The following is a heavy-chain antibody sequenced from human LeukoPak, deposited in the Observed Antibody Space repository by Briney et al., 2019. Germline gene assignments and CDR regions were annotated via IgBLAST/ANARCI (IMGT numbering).Heavy chain of an antibody. V-gene: IGHV4-4*08. CDR3: ARGPARGYCSSTSCYYYGMDV. D-gene: IGHD2-2*01. CDR1: GGSISSYY. CDR2: IYTSGST. J-gene: IGHJ6*02. Sequence: PETLSLTCTVSGGSISSYYWSWIRQPPGKGLEWIGRIYTSGSTNYNPSLKSRVTISVDTSKNQFSLKLSSVTAADTAVYYCARGPARGYCSSTSCYYYGMDVWGQGTTVTVSS.